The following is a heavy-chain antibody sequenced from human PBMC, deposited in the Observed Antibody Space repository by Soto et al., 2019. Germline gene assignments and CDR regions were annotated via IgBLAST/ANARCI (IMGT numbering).Heavy chain of an antibody. J-gene: IGHJ4*02. CDR1: GXTLSSYR. CDR2: ISSSSSYI. D-gene: IGHD5-12*01. Sequence: GSLRPSCAASGXTLSSYRMNWVRQAPGKGLEVVSSISSSSSYIYYADSVKGRFTISRDNAKNSLYMQMNSLRAEDTAVYYCARDGRRGYSGYDSAPDFDYWGQGTLGTVSS. CDR3: ARDGRRGYSGYDSAPDFDY. V-gene: IGHV3-21*01.